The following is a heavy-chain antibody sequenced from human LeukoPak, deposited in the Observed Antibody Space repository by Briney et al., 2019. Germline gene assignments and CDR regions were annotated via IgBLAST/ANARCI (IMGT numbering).Heavy chain of an antibody. CDR1: GGSISSGSYY. CDR2: IYTSGST. J-gene: IGHJ6*03. CDR3: ARTTEAHSWRTRYYDYYMDV. D-gene: IGHD6-13*01. V-gene: IGHV4-61*02. Sequence: SETLSLTCAVSGGSISSGSYYWSWIRQPAGKGLEWIGRIYTSGSTNYNPSLKSRVTISVDTSKNQFSLKLSSVTAADTAVYYCARTTEAHSWRTRYYDYYMDVWGKGTTVTVSS.